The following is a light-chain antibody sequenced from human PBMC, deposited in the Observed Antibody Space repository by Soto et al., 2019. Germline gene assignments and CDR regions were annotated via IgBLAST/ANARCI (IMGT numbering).Light chain of an antibody. CDR1: QSIRSW. J-gene: IGKJ1*01. CDR2: KAS. V-gene: IGKV1-5*03. CDR3: QQYNSYPWT. Sequence: DIQMTQSPSTLSASVGDRVTITCRASQSIRSWLAWYQQKPGKAPKLLIYKASSLESGVPSRFSGSGSGTEFTLTISSLRPDDFATYYCQQYNSYPWTFGQGTKVEIK.